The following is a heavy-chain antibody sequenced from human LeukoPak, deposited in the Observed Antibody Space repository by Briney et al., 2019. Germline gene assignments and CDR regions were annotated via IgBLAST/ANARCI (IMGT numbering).Heavy chain of an antibody. CDR1: GGSFSGDY. J-gene: IGHJ4*02. V-gene: IGHV4-34*01. CDR2: INRSGRA. D-gene: IGHD2-2*02. CDR3: ARESDLLVVPAAIRVFDS. Sequence: PSETLSLTCAVYGGSFSGDYWSWIRQPPGKGLEWIGDINRSGRAVYNTSLKSRVIISVDTSKNQFSLKVNSVTAADTAVYYCARESDLLVVPAAIRVFDSWGQGTLVTVSS.